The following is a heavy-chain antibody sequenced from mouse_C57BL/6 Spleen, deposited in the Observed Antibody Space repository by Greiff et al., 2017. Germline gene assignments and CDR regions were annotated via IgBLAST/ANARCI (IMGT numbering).Heavy chain of an antibody. V-gene: IGHV5-4*01. CDR3: ARDNYDYDFYWYFDV. CDR2: ISDGGSYT. D-gene: IGHD2-4*01. CDR1: GFTFSSYA. Sequence: EVKVVESGGGLVKPGGSLKLSCAASGFTFSSYAMSWVRQTPEKRLEWVATISDGGSYTYYPDNVKGRFTISRDNAKNNLYLQMSHLKSEDTAMYYCARDNYDYDFYWYFDVWGTGTTVTVSS. J-gene: IGHJ1*03.